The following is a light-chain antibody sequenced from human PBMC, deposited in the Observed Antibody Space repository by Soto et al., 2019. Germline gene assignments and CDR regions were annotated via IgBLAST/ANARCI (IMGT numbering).Light chain of an antibody. CDR3: QQYVSPPIT. Sequence: EIVLTQTPGTLSLSPGERATLSCRASQSVTSSYLAWYQQKPGQAPRLLIYGASSGATGIPDRFSGSGSGTDFTLTISRLEPEDFAVYYCQQYVSPPITFGQGTRLE. CDR2: GAS. CDR1: QSVTSSY. J-gene: IGKJ5*01. V-gene: IGKV3-20*01.